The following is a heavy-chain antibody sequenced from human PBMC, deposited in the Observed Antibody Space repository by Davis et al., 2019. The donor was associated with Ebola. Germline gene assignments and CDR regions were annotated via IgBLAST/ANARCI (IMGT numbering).Heavy chain of an antibody. Sequence: SLKISCAASGFTFDDYAMHWVRQAPGKGLEWVSGISWNSGGIGYADSVKGRFTISRDNAKNSLYLQMNSLRAEDTALYYCAKDSTSNSYYFDYWGQGTLVTVSS. CDR3: AKDSTSNSYYFDY. J-gene: IGHJ4*02. CDR2: ISWNSGGI. D-gene: IGHD4-11*01. V-gene: IGHV3-9*01. CDR1: GFTFDDYA.